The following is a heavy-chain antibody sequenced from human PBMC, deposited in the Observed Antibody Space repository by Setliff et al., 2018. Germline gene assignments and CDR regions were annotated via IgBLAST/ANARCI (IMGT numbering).Heavy chain of an antibody. V-gene: IGHV3-23*01. D-gene: IGHD3-9*01. Sequence: PGGSLRLSCAASGFTFGDFAMTWVRQAPGKGLEWVSGISGSGGSTYYADSVKGRFTISRDNSKNTLYLQMNSLRAEETAVYYCAKDYYDILSAAGMDVWGQGTTVTVSS. J-gene: IGHJ6*02. CDR3: AKDYYDILSAAGMDV. CDR2: ISGSGGST. CDR1: GFTFGDFA.